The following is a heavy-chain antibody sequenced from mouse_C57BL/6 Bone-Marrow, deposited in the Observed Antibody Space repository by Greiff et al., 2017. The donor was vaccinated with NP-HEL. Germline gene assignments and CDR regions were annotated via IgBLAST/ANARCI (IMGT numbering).Heavy chain of an antibody. D-gene: IGHD1-2*01. CDR2: IYPRSGNT. CDR1: GYTFTSYG. Sequence: VQLQQSGAELARPGASVKLSCKASGYTFTSYGISWVKQRTGQGLEWIGEIYPRSGNTYYTEKFKGRATFTADKSYSTAYLDLRSLTSEDSAFYFCARGRTAYYFDDWGQGTTVTVAS. J-gene: IGHJ2*01. CDR3: ARGRTAYYFDD. V-gene: IGHV1-81*01.